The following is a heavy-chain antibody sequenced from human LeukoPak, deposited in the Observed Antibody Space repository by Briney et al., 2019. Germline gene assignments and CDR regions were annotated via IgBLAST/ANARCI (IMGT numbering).Heavy chain of an antibody. Sequence: GGSLRLSCTASGFTFSDYYMSWIRQAPGKGLEWVSHIISRGRSQYYADSVKGRFTISRDNAKNTLYLQMNSLTAEDTAVYYCARGPPWYFDLWGRGTLVTVSS. V-gene: IGHV3-11*04. CDR1: GFTFSDYY. D-gene: IGHD6-25*01. CDR3: ARGPPWYFDL. J-gene: IGHJ2*01. CDR2: IISRGRSQ.